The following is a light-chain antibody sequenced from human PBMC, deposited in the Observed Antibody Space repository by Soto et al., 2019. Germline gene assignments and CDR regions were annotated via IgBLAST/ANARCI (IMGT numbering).Light chain of an antibody. J-gene: IGKJ1*01. V-gene: IGKV3-20*01. CDR1: QSVDSAF. Sequence: EIVLTESPGSLSLSLGERATLSCRASQSVDSAFFAWYQQKPGQPPRLLMYGASRRATGIPDRFSGSGSGTDFTLTISRLEPEDFAVYYCQQYASSLTFGQGTKVEI. CDR3: QQYASSLT. CDR2: GAS.